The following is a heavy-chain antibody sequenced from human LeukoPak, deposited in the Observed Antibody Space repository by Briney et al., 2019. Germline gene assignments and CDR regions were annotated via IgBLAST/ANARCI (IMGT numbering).Heavy chain of an antibody. Sequence: PGGSLRLSCAASGFTFSSYGMNWVRQAPGQGLEWVAFIRYDGSIKYSADSVKGRFTISRDNSKNTLFLQMNSLRAEDTAVYYCAKDGGWMDPSVLYWYFDLWGRGTLVTVSS. CDR3: AKDGGWMDPSVLYWYFDL. CDR1: GFTFSSYG. V-gene: IGHV3-30*02. J-gene: IGHJ2*01. CDR2: IRYDGSIK. D-gene: IGHD3-16*01.